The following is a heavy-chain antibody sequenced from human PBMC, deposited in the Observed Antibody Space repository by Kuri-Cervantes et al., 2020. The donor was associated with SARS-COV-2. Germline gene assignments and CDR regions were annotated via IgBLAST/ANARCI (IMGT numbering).Heavy chain of an antibody. CDR3: VRGLYLDN. V-gene: IGHV3-53*04. Sequence: GESLKISCEASGFSVRTDYMSWVRQAPGKGLEWVLVIYSGGNAYLADSVEGRFTVSRHNSKNTVYLQMNSLRAEDTAVYYCVRGLYLDNWGQGTLVTVSS. D-gene: IGHD3-10*01. CDR2: IYSGGNA. J-gene: IGHJ4*02. CDR1: GFSVRTDY.